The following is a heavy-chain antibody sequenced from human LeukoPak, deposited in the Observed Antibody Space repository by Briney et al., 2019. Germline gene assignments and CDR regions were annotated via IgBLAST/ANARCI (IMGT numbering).Heavy chain of an antibody. CDR3: ARDLHWNSVDY. CDR2: IKSDGTDT. CDR1: ALTFGSYW. D-gene: IGHD1-7*01. V-gene: IGHV3-74*01. J-gene: IGHJ4*02. Sequence: GGSLRLSCAASALTFGSYWMHWVRPGPGKGLVWVSHIKSDGTDTSYAHSVNGRFTISRDNAKNTLYLHMNSLRAEDTGVYYCARDLHWNSVDYWGQGTLVSVSS.